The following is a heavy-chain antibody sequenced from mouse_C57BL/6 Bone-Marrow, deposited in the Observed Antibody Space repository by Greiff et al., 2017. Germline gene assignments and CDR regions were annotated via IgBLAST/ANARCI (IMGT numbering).Heavy chain of an antibody. J-gene: IGHJ4*01. CDR1: GFTFSSYA. CDR3: ARDGTVVPHAMDY. Sequence: EVKLQESGGGLVKPGGSLKLSCAASGFTFSSYAMSWVRQTPEKRLEWVATISDGGSYTYYPDNVKGRFTISRDNAKNNLYLQMSHLKSEDTAMYYCARDGTVVPHAMDYWGQGTSVTVSS. CDR2: ISDGGSYT. D-gene: IGHD1-1*01. V-gene: IGHV5-4*01.